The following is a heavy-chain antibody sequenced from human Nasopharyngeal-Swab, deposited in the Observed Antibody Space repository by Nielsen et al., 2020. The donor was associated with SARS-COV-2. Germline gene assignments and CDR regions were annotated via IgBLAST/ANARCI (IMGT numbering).Heavy chain of an antibody. CDR3: ARHSTPTESEYVWGTYRSLDY. Sequence: ASVKVSCKPSGYIFTTHYIHWVRQASGQGLELLGIIDPSGGSTAFAQRLRGRITMTRDTSTTTVFLELSSLTSDDTAVYYCARHSTPTESEYVWGTYRSLDYWGQGTQVSVSS. V-gene: IGHV1-46*01. J-gene: IGHJ4*02. CDR2: IDPSGGST. D-gene: IGHD3-16*02. CDR1: GYIFTTHY.